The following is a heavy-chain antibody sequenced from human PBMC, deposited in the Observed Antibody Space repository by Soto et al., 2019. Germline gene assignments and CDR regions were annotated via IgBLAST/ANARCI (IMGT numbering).Heavy chain of an antibody. CDR3: AGFGELFLDV. D-gene: IGHD3-10*01. CDR1: GGSFSGYY. V-gene: IGHV4-34*01. J-gene: IGHJ6*02. Sequence: QVQLQQWGAGLLKPSETLSLTCAVYGGSFSGYYWSWIRQPPGKGLVWVGEINHSGSTNYNPSLKSRVTISVDTSKNQFSLKLSSVTAADTAVYYCAGFGELFLDVWGQGTTVTVSS. CDR2: INHSGST.